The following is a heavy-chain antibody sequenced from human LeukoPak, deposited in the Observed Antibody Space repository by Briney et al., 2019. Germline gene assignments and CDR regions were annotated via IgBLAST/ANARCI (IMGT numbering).Heavy chain of an antibody. J-gene: IGHJ6*02. D-gene: IGHD4-17*01. CDR3: ARSMTTMTPWDFFYNGMDV. CDR2: IYYSGST. V-gene: IGHV4-59*02. CDR1: GGSVSTYY. Sequence: SETLSLTCSVSGGSVSTYYWSWIRQPPGKGLEWIAYIYYSGSTNYNPSLTSRVPISVDTSKNQFSLKLTSVTAADTAVYYCARSMTTMTPWDFFYNGMDVWGQGTTVTVSS.